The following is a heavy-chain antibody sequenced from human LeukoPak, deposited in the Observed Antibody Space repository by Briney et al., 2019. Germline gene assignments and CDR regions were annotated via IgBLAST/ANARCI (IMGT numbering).Heavy chain of an antibody. CDR2: ISGSGGST. J-gene: IGHJ1*01. CDR1: GFTFSSYG. Sequence: TGGSLRLSCAASGFTFSSYGMSWVRPAPGKGLEWVSAISGSGGSTYYADSVKGRFTISRDNSKNTLYLQMNSLRAEDTAVYYCARRSGYYYDSSGYYSSLEYFQHWGQGTLVTVSS. CDR3: ARRSGYYYDSSGYYSSLEYFQH. D-gene: IGHD3-22*01. V-gene: IGHV3-23*01.